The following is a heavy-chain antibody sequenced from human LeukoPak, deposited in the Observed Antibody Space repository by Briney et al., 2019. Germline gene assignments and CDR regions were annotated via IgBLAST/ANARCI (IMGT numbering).Heavy chain of an antibody. CDR2: ISSSSSYI. Sequence: PGGSLRLSCAASGFTFSSYSMNWVRQAPGKGLEWVSSISSSSSYIYYADSVKGRFTISRDNAKNSLYLQMNSLRAEDTAVYYCARDIWNDGKYYMDVWGKGTTVTVSS. J-gene: IGHJ6*03. D-gene: IGHD1-1*01. V-gene: IGHV3-21*01. CDR3: ARDIWNDGKYYMDV. CDR1: GFTFSSYS.